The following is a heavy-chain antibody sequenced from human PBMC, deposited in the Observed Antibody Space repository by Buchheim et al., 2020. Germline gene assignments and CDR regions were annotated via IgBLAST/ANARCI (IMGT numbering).Heavy chain of an antibody. CDR1: GFIFTSYG. CDR3: ARGARGYCSSGSWPEWFDP. V-gene: IGHV3-33*01. CDR2: IWYDGSNK. D-gene: IGHD2-15*01. Sequence: QVQLVESGGGVVQPGRSLRLSCAASGFIFTSYGMHWVRQAPGKGLEWVAVIWYDGSNKYYADSVKGRFIISRDNSKNTLYLQMKSVKADDTGVYYCARGARGYCSSGSWPEWFDPWGQGTL. J-gene: IGHJ5*02.